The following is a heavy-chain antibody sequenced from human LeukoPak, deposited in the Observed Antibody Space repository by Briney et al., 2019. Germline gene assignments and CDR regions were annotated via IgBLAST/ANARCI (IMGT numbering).Heavy chain of an antibody. CDR1: EFTFSSYA. Sequence: GGSLRLSCAASEFTFSSYAMSWVRQARGKGLEWVSAISGSGGSTYYADSVKGRFTISRDNSKNTLYLQMNSLRAEDTAVYYCAKDGFRGDCIGGSCYPFDPWGQGTLVTVSS. J-gene: IGHJ5*02. D-gene: IGHD2-15*01. V-gene: IGHV3-23*01. CDR2: ISGSGGST. CDR3: AKDGFRGDCIGGSCYPFDP.